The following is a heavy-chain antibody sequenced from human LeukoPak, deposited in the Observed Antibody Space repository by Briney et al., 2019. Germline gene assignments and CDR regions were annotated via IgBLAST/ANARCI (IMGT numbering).Heavy chain of an antibody. D-gene: IGHD6-13*01. V-gene: IGHV4-34*01. Sequence: PSETLSRTCAVYGGSFSGYYWSWIRQPPGKGLEWIGEINHSGSTNYNPSLKSRVTISVDTSKNQFSLKLSSVTAADTAVYYCARGPGYSSSWPFDYWGQGTLVTVSS. CDR3: ARGPGYSSSWPFDY. CDR2: INHSGST. CDR1: GGSFSGYY. J-gene: IGHJ4*02.